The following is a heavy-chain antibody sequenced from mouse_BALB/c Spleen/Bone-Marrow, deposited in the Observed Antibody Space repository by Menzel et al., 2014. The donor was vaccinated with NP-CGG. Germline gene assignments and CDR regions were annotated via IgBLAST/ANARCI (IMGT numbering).Heavy chain of an antibody. Sequence: VQLQQSGPELVKPGASVKISCKASGYAFGSSWMNWVKQRPGQGLEWIGRIYPGDGDTNYNGKFKGKATLTADKSSSTAYMQLSSLTSVDSAVYFCASNYYGSSYAMDYWGQGTSVTVSS. CDR3: ASNYYGSSYAMDY. J-gene: IGHJ4*01. D-gene: IGHD1-1*01. CDR1: GYAFGSSW. V-gene: IGHV1-82*01. CDR2: IYPGDGDT.